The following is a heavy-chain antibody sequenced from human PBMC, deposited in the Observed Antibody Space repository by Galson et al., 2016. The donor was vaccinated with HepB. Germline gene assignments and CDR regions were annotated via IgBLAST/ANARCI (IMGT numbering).Heavy chain of an antibody. CDR3: ARDLIAAAGRTFYYYYYYMDV. CDR2: ISRSSSDI. J-gene: IGHJ6*03. Sequence: SLRLSCAASGFTFSYYSMNWVRQAPGKGLEWVSSISRSSSDIYYADSAKGRFTISRDNAKNSPYLQMNSLRAEDTAVYYCARDLIAAAGRTFYYYYYYMDVWGKGTTVTVSS. V-gene: IGHV3-21*01. CDR1: GFTFSYYS. D-gene: IGHD6-13*01.